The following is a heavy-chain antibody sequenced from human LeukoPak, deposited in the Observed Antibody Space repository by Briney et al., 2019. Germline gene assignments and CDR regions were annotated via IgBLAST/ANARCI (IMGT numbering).Heavy chain of an antibody. CDR1: GYTFTSYG. Sequence: ASVKVSCKASGYTFTSYGISWVRQAPGQGLEWTGWISAYNGNTNYAQKLQGRVTMTTDTYTSTAYRELRSLRSDDTAVYYCARTIHYYDSSGYYYPYYFDYWGQGTLVTVSS. D-gene: IGHD3-22*01. CDR2: ISAYNGNT. J-gene: IGHJ4*02. CDR3: ARTIHYYDSSGYYYPYYFDY. V-gene: IGHV1-18*01.